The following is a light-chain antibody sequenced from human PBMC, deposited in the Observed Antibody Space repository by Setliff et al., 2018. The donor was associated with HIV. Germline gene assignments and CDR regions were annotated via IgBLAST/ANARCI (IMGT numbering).Light chain of an antibody. J-gene: IGLJ1*01. CDR3: SSYTSSTPLYV. CDR1: SSDVGGYNY. CDR2: EVS. V-gene: IGLV2-8*01. Sequence: QSALAQPPSASGSPGQSVTISCTGTSSDVGGYNYVSWYQQHPGKAPKLMIYEVSKRPSGVPDRFSGSKSGNTASLTVSGLQAEDEADYYCSSYTSSTPLYVFGTGTKVTV.